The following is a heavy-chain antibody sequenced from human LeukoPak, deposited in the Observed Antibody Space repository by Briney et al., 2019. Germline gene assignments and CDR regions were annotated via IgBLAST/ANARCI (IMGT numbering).Heavy chain of an antibody. J-gene: IGHJ1*01. V-gene: IGHV4-34*01. Sequence: SETLSLTCAVYGGSFSGYYWSWIRQPPGKGLEWIGEINHSGSTNYNPSLKSRVTISVDTSKNQFSLKLSSVTAADTAVYYCAXXXXXXXLSYLGYFQHWGQGTLVTVSS. CDR2: INHSGST. CDR1: GGSFSGYY. CDR3: AXXXXXXXLSYLGYFQH. D-gene: IGHD7-27*01.